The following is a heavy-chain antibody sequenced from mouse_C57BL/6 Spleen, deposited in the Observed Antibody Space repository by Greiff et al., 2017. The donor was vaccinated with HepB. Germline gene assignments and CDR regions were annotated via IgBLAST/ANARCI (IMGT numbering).Heavy chain of an antibody. J-gene: IGHJ2*01. CDR2: IYPGSGST. D-gene: IGHD2-3*01. CDR1: GYTFTSYW. V-gene: IGHV1-55*01. CDR3: ARGGYDGNYDLYY. Sequence: VQLQQPGAELVKPGASVKMSCKASGYTFTSYWITWVKQRPGQGLEWIGDIYPGSGSTNYNEKFKSKATLTVDTSSSTAYMQLSSLTSEDSAVYYCARGGYDGNYDLYYWGQGTTLTVSS.